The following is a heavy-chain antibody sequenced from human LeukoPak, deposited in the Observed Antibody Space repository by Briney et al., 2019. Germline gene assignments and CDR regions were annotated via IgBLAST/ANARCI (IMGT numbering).Heavy chain of an antibody. D-gene: IGHD6-19*01. CDR1: GFTFSSYA. CDR2: ISRSGGST. Sequence: GGSLRLSCAASGFTFSSYAMSWVRQAPGKGLEWVSAISRSGGSTYYADSVKGRFTISRDNSKNTLYLQMNSLRAEDTAVYYCANRIEDSSGWYEKTFDNWGQGTLVTVSS. CDR3: ANRIEDSSGWYEKTFDN. J-gene: IGHJ4*02. V-gene: IGHV3-23*01.